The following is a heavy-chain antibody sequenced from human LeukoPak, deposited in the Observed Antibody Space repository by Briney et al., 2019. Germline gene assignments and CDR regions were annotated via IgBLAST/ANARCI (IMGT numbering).Heavy chain of an antibody. CDR3: AREYCSSTSCYPDI. D-gene: IGHD2-2*01. Sequence: ASVKVSCKASGYTFTSYGIGWVRQAPGQGLEWMGWISAYNGNTNYAQKLQGRVTMTTDTSTSTAYMELRSLRSDDTAVYYCAREYCSSTSCYPDIWGQGTMVTVSS. J-gene: IGHJ3*02. V-gene: IGHV1-18*01. CDR1: GYTFTSYG. CDR2: ISAYNGNT.